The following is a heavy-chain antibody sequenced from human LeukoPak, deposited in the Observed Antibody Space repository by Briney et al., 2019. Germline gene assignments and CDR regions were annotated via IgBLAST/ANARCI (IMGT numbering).Heavy chain of an antibody. CDR1: GITFSKYW. CDR2: MKHDGNEK. Sequence: AGTLRLSCVGSGITFSKYWRNWVRQAPGKGLEWVANMKHDGNEKHYVDSVEGRFTISRDNAKSSMYLQMINLRAEDTAVYYCARDLGHCGYDLYDNWGQGTLVTVSS. D-gene: IGHD5-12*01. J-gene: IGHJ4*02. CDR3: ARDLGHCGYDLYDN. V-gene: IGHV3-7*01.